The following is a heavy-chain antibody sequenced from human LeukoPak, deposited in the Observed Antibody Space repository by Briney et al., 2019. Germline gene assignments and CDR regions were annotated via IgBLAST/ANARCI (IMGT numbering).Heavy chain of an antibody. V-gene: IGHV4-34*01. Sequence: SETLSLTCAVYGGSFSGYYWSWIRQPPGKGLEWIGKINHGGSTNYNPSLKSRVTISVDTSKNQFSLKLSSVTAADTAVYYCARGRYYCSSTSCYGPYFDYWGQGTLVTVSS. D-gene: IGHD2-2*01. CDR3: ARGRYYCSSTSCYGPYFDY. J-gene: IGHJ4*02. CDR1: GGSFSGYY. CDR2: INHGGST.